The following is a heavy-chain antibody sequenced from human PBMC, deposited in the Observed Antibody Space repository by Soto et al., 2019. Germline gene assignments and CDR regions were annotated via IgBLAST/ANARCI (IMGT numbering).Heavy chain of an antibody. CDR3: ARGRYCLTGRCFPNWFDS. J-gene: IGHJ5*01. CDR2: IYKSATT. V-gene: IGHV4-30-4*01. Sequence: PSETLSLTCSVSGDSISSVDYFWAWIRQPPGQALEYIGYIYKSATTSYNPSFESRVAISLDTSKSQFSLNVTSVTAADTGVYFCARGRYCLTGRCFPNWFDSWGQGTLVTVSS. D-gene: IGHD2-15*01. CDR1: GDSISSVDYF.